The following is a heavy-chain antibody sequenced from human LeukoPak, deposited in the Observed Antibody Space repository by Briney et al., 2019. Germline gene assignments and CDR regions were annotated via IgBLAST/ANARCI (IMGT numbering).Heavy chain of an antibody. V-gene: IGHV4-38-2*01. D-gene: IGHD2-15*01. CDR3: TSLKYCSSGSCYSGAFDI. CDR1: GYFISSGYY. Sequence: SETLSLMCAVSGYFISSGYYWGWIGQRPGKGLEWIGNIYHRWITHYNPSLRRRVTISVDTAKNQFSLKRSSAPAADTAVYYCTSLKYCSSGSCYSGAFDIWGQGTMVTVSS. J-gene: IGHJ3*02. CDR2: IYHRWIT.